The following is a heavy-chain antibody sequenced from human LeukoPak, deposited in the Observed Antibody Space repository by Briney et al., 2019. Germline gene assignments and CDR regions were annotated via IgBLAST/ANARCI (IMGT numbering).Heavy chain of an antibody. Sequence: SETLSLTCTVNGGSISSYYWSWIRQPAGKGLEWIGRIYASGSTNYNPSLKSRVTMSVDTSKNQFSLKLSSVTAADTAVYYCARGAAAAGPYDAFDIWGQGTMVTVSS. CDR2: IYASGST. CDR1: GGSISSYY. D-gene: IGHD6-13*01. CDR3: ARGAAAAGPYDAFDI. V-gene: IGHV4-4*07. J-gene: IGHJ3*02.